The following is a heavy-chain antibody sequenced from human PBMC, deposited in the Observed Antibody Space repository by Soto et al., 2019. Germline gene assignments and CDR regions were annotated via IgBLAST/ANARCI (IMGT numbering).Heavy chain of an antibody. V-gene: IGHV1-8*02. J-gene: IGHJ5*01. CDR3: TRAYGAENFDF. D-gene: IGHD3-10*01. CDR2: MNPNSGNT. Sequence: ASVKVSCKASGYTFNNYDIHWVRQAPGHGLEWMGWMNPNSGNTGYAQNFRGRVTMTQNTARGTAYMELSSLRSDDTATYYCTRAYGAENFDFWGQGTRVTVSS. CDR1: GYTFNNYD.